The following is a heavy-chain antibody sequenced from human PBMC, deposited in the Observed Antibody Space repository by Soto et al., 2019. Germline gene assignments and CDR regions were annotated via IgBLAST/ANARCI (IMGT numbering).Heavy chain of an antibody. CDR3: ATVNCNDGSCYSRDH. Sequence: QPGGSLRLSCGGSGFTFRTYAMSWVRQAPGKGLEWVSAISGSGGSTYYADSVKGRFTISRDNSKNTLYLQMNSLRADDTAVYYCATVNCNDGSCYSRDHWGRGTLVTVSS. D-gene: IGHD2-15*01. J-gene: IGHJ4*02. CDR1: GFTFRTYA. CDR2: ISGSGGST. V-gene: IGHV3-23*01.